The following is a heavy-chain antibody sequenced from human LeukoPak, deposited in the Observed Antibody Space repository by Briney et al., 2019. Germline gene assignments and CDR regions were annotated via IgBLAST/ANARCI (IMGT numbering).Heavy chain of an antibody. CDR2: INHSGST. Sequence: SETLSLTCAVYGGSFSGYYWSWIRQPPGKGLEWIGEINHSGSTNYNPSLKSRVTISVDTSKNQFSLKLSSVTAADTAVYYCARWGTTVVTPDYYYYYNYMDVWGKGTTVTVSS. V-gene: IGHV4-34*01. J-gene: IGHJ6*03. CDR3: ARWGTTVVTPDYYYYYNYMDV. D-gene: IGHD4-23*01. CDR1: GGSFSGYY.